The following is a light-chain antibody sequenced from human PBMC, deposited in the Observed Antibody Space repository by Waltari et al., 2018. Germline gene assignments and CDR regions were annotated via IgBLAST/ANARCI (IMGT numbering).Light chain of an antibody. CDR1: RDISTW. CDR2: DGY. Sequence: DIQMTQSPSSLSASVGDRVTITCRASRDISTWLAWYQQKPGKTPNLLIYDGYTLQSGVPSRFSGSGSGTVFTPTISSLQPEDFATYYCQQAHSFPITFGQGTRLEIK. V-gene: IGKV1-12*01. J-gene: IGKJ5*01. CDR3: QQAHSFPIT.